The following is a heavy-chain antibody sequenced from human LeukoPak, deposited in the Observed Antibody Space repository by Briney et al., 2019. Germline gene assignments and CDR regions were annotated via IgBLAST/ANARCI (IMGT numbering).Heavy chain of an antibody. D-gene: IGHD3-22*01. Sequence: ASVTVSCKASGYTFTSYAISWVRQAPGQGLEWMGWISADNGNTDYAQRFQGRVTMTTDTSTSTAYMELRSLRSDDTAVYYCARMYQDGKNYEVAFDIWGQGTMVTVSS. CDR2: ISADNGNT. CDR3: ARMYQDGKNYEVAFDI. J-gene: IGHJ3*02. V-gene: IGHV1-18*01. CDR1: GYTFTSYA.